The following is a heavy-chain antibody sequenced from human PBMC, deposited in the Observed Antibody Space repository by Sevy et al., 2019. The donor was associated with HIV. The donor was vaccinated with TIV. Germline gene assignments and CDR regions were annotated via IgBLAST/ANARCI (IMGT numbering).Heavy chain of an antibody. V-gene: IGHV3-7*03. CDR1: GFSFSSYY. D-gene: IGHD4-17*01. CDR2: VKEDGSKT. CDR3: TTIKTTETNRDY. Sequence: GGSLRLSCAASGFSFSSYYMTWDRQAPGKGLEWVANVKEDGSKTLYVDSVRGRFTISRDNAKNSVYLQMNSLRVEDMAIYYCTTIKTTETNRDYWGQGTLVTVSS. J-gene: IGHJ4*02.